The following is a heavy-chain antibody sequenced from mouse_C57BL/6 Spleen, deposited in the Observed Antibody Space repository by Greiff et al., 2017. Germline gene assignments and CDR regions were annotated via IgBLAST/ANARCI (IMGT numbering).Heavy chain of an antibody. V-gene: IGHV1-55*01. J-gene: IGHJ3*01. CDR1: GYTFTSYW. CDR2: IYPGSGST. D-gene: IGHD4-1*01. Sequence: QVQLQQPGAELVKPGASVKMSCKASGYTFTSYWITWVKQRPGQGLEWIGDIYPGSGSTNYNEKFKSKATLTVDTSSSTAYMQLSSLTSEDSAVYYCAREGNTGTGFAYWGQGTLVTVSA. CDR3: AREGNTGTGFAY.